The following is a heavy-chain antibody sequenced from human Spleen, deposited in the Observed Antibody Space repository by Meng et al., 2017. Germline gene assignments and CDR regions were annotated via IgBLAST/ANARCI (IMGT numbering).Heavy chain of an antibody. CDR1: GFTVSHNY. Sequence: GESLKISCAASGFTVSHNYMSWVRQAPGKGLEWVSVIYSGGNTYYADSVKGRFTISRDNSKNTLSLQMNSLRAEDTAVYYCAKEAQVGAAIDYWGQGTLVTVSS. V-gene: IGHV3-53*01. CDR2: IYSGGNT. D-gene: IGHD1-26*01. CDR3: AKEAQVGAAIDY. J-gene: IGHJ4*02.